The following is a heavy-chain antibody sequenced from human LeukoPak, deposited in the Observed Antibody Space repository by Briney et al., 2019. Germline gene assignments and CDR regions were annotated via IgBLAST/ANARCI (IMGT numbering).Heavy chain of an antibody. V-gene: IGHV1-24*01. CDR1: GYTLTELS. CDR2: FDPEDGET. CDR3: ATGPPAKGGLYSNNIFDY. D-gene: IGHD4-11*01. J-gene: IGHJ4*02. Sequence: ASVNVSCKVSGYTLTELSMHWVRQAPGKGLEWMGGFDPEDGETIYAQKFQGRVTMTEDTSTDTAYMELSSLRSEDTAVYYCATGPPAKGGLYSNNIFDYWGQGTLVTVSS.